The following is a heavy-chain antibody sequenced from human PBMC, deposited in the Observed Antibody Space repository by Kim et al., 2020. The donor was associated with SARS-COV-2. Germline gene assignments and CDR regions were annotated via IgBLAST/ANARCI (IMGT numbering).Heavy chain of an antibody. CDR2: ISYDGSNK. D-gene: IGHD5-18*01. CDR3: AKDLEGEDTAMDPYYYYYAMDV. Sequence: GGSLRLSCAASGFTFSSYGMHWVRQAPGKGPEWVAVISYDGSNKYNADSVKGRFTISRDNSKNTLYLQMNSLRAEDTAVYYCAKDLEGEDTAMDPYYYYYAMDVWGQGTTVTVSS. J-gene: IGHJ6*02. V-gene: IGHV3-30*18. CDR1: GFTFSSYG.